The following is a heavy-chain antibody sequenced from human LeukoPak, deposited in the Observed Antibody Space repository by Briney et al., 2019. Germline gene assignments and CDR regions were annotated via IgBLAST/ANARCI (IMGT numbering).Heavy chain of an antibody. CDR1: GYTFTSYG. J-gene: IGHJ5*02. CDR3: ARDQVSVVVVPAANWFDP. Sequence: ASVKVSCKASGYTFTSYGISWVRQAPGQGLEWMGWISAYNGNTNYAQKLQGRVTMTTDTSTSTAYMGLRSLRSDDTAVYYCARDQVSVVVVPAANWFDPWGQGTLVTVSS. CDR2: ISAYNGNT. V-gene: IGHV1-18*01. D-gene: IGHD2-2*01.